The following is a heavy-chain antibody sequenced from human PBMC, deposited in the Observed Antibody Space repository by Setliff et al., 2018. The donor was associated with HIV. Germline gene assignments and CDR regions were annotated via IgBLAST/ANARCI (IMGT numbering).Heavy chain of an antibody. V-gene: IGHV1-18*01. CDR2: ISAYNGDS. CDR3: ASGRGEYSSGWYRNALDI. Sequence: ASVKVSCKASGDTFISYGINWVRQAPGQGLEWMGWISAYNGDSKYAQKFQGRVTMTTDTSTSTAYMELRSLRSDDTAVYYCASGRGEYSSGWYRNALDIWGQGTMVTVSS. CDR1: GDTFISYG. D-gene: IGHD6-19*01. J-gene: IGHJ3*02.